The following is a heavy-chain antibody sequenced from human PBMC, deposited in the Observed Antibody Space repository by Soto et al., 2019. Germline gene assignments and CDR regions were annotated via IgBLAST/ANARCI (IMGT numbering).Heavy chain of an antibody. CDR3: AADPYCGGDCYFDY. D-gene: IGHD2-21*02. Sequence: VRQARGQGLEWIGGIVVGSGNTNYVQKFQERVTITRDMSTNTAYMELTSLRSEDTAVYYCAADPYCGGDCYFDYWGQGIMVTVSS. J-gene: IGHJ4*02. CDR2: IVVGSGNT. V-gene: IGHV1-58*01.